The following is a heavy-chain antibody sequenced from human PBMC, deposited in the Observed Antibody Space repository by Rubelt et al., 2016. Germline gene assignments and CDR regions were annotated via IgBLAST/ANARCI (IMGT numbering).Heavy chain of an antibody. CDR1: VFSLSNARMG. CDR3: ARIDYYDILTGSYYFDY. V-gene: IGHV2-26*01. Sequence: QVTLKESGPVLVKPTETLTLTCTVSVFSLSNARMGVSWIRQPPGKALEWLAHIFSNDEKSYSTSLKSRLTIAKDTSKSQVVLTMTNMDPVDTATYYCARIDYYDILTGSYYFDYWGQGTLVTVSS. CDR2: IFSNDEK. J-gene: IGHJ4*02. D-gene: IGHD3-9*01.